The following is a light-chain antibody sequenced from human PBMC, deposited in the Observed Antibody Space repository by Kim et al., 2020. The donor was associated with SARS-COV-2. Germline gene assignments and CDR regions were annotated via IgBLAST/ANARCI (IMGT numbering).Light chain of an antibody. CDR1: NIGLKS. J-gene: IGLJ3*02. Sequence: AAEQTAKMSCGGENIGLKSVHWYQQKPGQAPTLVIYHDTKRPSGIPERVSGSNSGNTATLTISGVEVGDEADYYCQVWDNDSDHVVFGGGTRLTVL. CDR3: QVWDNDSDHVV. CDR2: HDT. V-gene: IGLV3-21*01.